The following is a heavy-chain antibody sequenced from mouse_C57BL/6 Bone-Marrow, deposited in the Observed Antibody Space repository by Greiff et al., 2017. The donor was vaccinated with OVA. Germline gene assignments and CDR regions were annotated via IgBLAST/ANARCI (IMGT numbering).Heavy chain of an antibody. CDR1: GYTFTDYY. J-gene: IGHJ1*03. CDR3: AFYYYGSSEDWYFDV. Sequence: QVQLKESGPELVKPGASVKISCKASGYTFTDYYINWVKQRPGQGLEWIGWIFPGSGSTYYNEKFKGKATLTVDKSSSTAYMLLSSLTSEDSAVYFCAFYYYGSSEDWYFDVWGTGTTVTVSS. V-gene: IGHV1-75*01. CDR2: IFPGSGST. D-gene: IGHD1-1*01.